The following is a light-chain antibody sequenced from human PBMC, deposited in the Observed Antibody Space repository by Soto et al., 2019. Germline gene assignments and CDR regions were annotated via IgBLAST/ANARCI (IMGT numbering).Light chain of an antibody. Sequence: QSVLTQPPSASGTPGQRVTISCSGSGSNIGSNTVNWYQQLPGTAPKLLIYTYNQRPSGVPDRFSGSKSGTSASLAISGLHSEDEADYYCAAWDDSLNGVLFGGGTKPTVL. CDR3: AAWDDSLNGVL. CDR2: TYN. V-gene: IGLV1-44*01. CDR1: GSNIGSNT. J-gene: IGLJ2*01.